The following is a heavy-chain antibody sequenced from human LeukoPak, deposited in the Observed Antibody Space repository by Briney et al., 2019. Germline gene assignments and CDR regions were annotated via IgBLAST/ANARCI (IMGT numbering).Heavy chain of an antibody. CDR3: AREYSSGWYFRRTFDY. V-gene: IGHV3-11*01. Sequence: GGSLRLSCAASGFTFSDYYMSWLRQAPGKGLEWVSYISSSGSTIYYADSVKGRFTISRDNAKNSLYLQMNSLRAEDTAVYYCAREYSSGWYFRRTFDYWGQGTLVTVSS. D-gene: IGHD6-19*01. CDR2: ISSSGSTI. J-gene: IGHJ4*02. CDR1: GFTFSDYY.